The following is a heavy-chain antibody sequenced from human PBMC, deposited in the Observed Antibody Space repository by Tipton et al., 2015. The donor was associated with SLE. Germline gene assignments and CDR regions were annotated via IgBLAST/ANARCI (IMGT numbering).Heavy chain of an antibody. Sequence: TLSLTCAVYGGSFSGYYCSWFRQPPWKGLEWIGEINHSGSTNYNPSLKSRVTISVDTSKNQFSLKLSSVTAADTAVYYCARYRTTVTTGYFDLWGRGTLVTVSS. D-gene: IGHD4-17*01. J-gene: IGHJ2*01. V-gene: IGHV4-34*01. CDR3: ARYRTTVTTGYFDL. CDR1: GGSFSGYY. CDR2: INHSGST.